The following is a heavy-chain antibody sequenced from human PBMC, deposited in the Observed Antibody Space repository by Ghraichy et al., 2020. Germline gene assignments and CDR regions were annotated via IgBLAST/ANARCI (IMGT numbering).Heavy chain of an antibody. D-gene: IGHD4-17*01. V-gene: IGHV4-4*02. CDR2: IYHSGST. J-gene: IGHJ5*02. CDR1: GGSISSSNW. Sequence: SETLSLTCAVSGGSISSSNWWSWVRQPPGKGLEWIGEIYHSGSTNYNPSLKSRVTISVDKSKNQFSLKLSSVTAADTAVYYCARDGRRPTVTTYNWFDPWGQGTLVTVSS. CDR3: ARDGRRPTVTTYNWFDP.